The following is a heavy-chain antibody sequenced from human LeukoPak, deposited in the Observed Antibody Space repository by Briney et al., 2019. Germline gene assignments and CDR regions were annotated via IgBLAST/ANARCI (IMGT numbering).Heavy chain of an antibody. CDR3: AKSHASIWNVYDY. Sequence: PGVSLRLSCAASGFTFSGYAMSWVRLAPGEGLEWVSAITPGGDSTYYAESVKGRFTISRDNLKNMVFLQMSTLRAEDTAIYYCAKSHASIWNVYDYWGQGTLVTASS. V-gene: IGHV3-23*01. CDR2: ITPGGDST. D-gene: IGHD6-13*01. J-gene: IGHJ4*02. CDR1: GFTFSGYA.